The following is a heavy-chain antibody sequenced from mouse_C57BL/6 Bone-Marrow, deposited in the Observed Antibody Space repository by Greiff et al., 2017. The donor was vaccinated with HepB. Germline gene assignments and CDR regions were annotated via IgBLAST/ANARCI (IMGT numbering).Heavy chain of an antibody. J-gene: IGHJ4*01. CDR2: IYPGSGST. V-gene: IGHV1-55*01. CDR1: GYTFTSYW. Sequence: QVQLQQPGAELVKPGASVKMSCKASGYTFTSYWITWVKQRPGQGLEWIGDIYPGSGSTNYNEKFKSKATLTVDTSSSTAYMQLSSLTSEDSAVYYCAREARFYYGSSYAMDYWGQGTSVTVSS. D-gene: IGHD1-1*01. CDR3: AREARFYYGSSYAMDY.